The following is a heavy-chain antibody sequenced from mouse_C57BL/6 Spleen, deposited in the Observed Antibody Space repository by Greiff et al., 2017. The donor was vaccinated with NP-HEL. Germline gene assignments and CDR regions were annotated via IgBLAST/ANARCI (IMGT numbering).Heavy chain of an antibody. Sequence: QVQLQQSGAELVRPGTSVKLSCKASGYTFTSYWMHWVKQRPGQGLEWIGVIDPSDSYTNYNQKFKGKATLTVDTSSSTAYMQLSSLTSEDSAVYYCARRGYYSNYYYAMDYWGQGTSVTVSS. CDR1: GYTFTSYW. J-gene: IGHJ4*01. CDR3: ARRGYYSNYYYAMDY. V-gene: IGHV1-59*01. D-gene: IGHD2-5*01. CDR2: IDPSDSYT.